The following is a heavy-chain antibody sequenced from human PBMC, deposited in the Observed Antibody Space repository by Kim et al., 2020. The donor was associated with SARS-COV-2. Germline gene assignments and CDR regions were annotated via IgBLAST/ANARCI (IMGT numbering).Heavy chain of an antibody. V-gene: IGHV3-23*01. Sequence: GGSLRLSCAASGFTFSSYAMSWVRQAPGKGLEWVSAISGSGGSTYYADSVKGRFTISRDNSKNTLYLQMNSLRAEDTAVYYCAKRGGIVVGRPYWYFDLWGRGTLVTVSS. D-gene: IGHD3-22*01. CDR1: GFTFSSYA. CDR2: ISGSGGST. J-gene: IGHJ2*01. CDR3: AKRGGIVVGRPYWYFDL.